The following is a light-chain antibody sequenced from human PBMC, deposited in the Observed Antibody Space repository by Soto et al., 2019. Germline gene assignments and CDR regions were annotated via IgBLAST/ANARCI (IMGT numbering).Light chain of an antibody. Sequence: QSVLTQQPSVSGAPGQRVTISCTGSSSNIGAGYDVHWYQQLPGTAPKFLIYDNKNRPSGVPDRFSGSKSATSASLAITGLQAEDEADYYCQSYDSSLSGVVFGGGTKLTVL. J-gene: IGLJ2*01. CDR3: QSYDSSLSGVV. CDR2: DNK. V-gene: IGLV1-40*01. CDR1: SSNIGAGYD.